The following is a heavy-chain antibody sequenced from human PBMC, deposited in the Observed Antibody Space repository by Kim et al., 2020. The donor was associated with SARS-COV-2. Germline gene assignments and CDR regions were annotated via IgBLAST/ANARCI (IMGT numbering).Heavy chain of an antibody. Sequence: GSLRLSCAASGFTFSSYAMSWVRQAPGKGLEWVSAISGSGGSTYYADSVKGRFTISRDNSKNTLYLQMNSLRAEDTAVYYCAKVAYSSSWPISYYYYGMDVWGQGTTVTVSS. V-gene: IGHV3-23*01. D-gene: IGHD6-13*01. CDR2: ISGSGGST. J-gene: IGHJ6*02. CDR1: GFTFSSYA. CDR3: AKVAYSSSWPISYYYYGMDV.